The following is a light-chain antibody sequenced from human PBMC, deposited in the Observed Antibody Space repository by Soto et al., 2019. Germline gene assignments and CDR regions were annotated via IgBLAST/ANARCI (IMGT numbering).Light chain of an antibody. Sequence: EIVLTQSPGTLSLSPGERATLSCRASQSVSTNYLAWYQQKPGQAPRLLIDGASNRATGIPDRFSGSGSGTDFTLTISRLEPEDFAVYYWQQYGSSGTFGQGTKVEIK. J-gene: IGKJ1*01. V-gene: IGKV3-20*01. CDR2: GAS. CDR1: QSVSTNY. CDR3: QQYGSSGT.